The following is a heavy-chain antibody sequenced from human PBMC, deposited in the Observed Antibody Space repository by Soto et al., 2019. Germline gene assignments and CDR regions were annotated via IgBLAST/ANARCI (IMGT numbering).Heavy chain of an antibody. D-gene: IGHD6-19*01. CDR3: ASLRSGWGIDY. V-gene: IGHV4-30-2*01. Sequence: QLQLQESGSGLVKPSQTLSLTCAVSGGSISRGGYSWSWIRQPPGKGLEWIGYIYHSGSTYYNPSLKSRVTISVDRSKHQFSLKLSSVTDADTAVYYCASLRSGWGIDYWGQGTLVTVSS. CDR2: IYHSGST. J-gene: IGHJ4*02. CDR1: GGSISRGGYS.